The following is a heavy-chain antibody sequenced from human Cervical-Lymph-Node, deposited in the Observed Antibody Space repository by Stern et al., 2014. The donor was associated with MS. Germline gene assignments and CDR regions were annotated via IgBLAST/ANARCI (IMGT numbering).Heavy chain of an antibody. V-gene: IGHV3-74*01. CDR2: INSDGSST. J-gene: IGHJ5*02. D-gene: IGHD2-2*01. CDR1: GFTFSSYW. CDR3: ARDRSPPIGYCSSTSCRGHWFAP. Sequence: EVQLVESGGGLVQPGGSLRLSCAASGFTFSSYWMHWVRQAPGKGLVWVSRINSDGSSTSYADSVKGRFTISRDNAKNTLYLQMNSLRAEDTAVYYCARDRSPPIGYCSSTSCRGHWFAPWGQGTLVTVSS.